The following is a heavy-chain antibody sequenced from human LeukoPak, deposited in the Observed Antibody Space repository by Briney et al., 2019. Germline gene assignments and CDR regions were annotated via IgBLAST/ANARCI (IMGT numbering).Heavy chain of an antibody. CDR3: ARVRRYCSGGSCYSGWFDP. CDR1: GGSISSGSYY. CDR2: IYTSGST. D-gene: IGHD2-15*01. Sequence: SQTLSLTCTVSGGSISSGSYYWSWIRPPAGKGLEWIGRIYTSGSTNYNPSLKSRVTISVDTSKNQFSLKLSSVTAADTAVYYCARVRRYCSGGSCYSGWFDPWGQGTLVTVSS. J-gene: IGHJ5*02. V-gene: IGHV4-61*02.